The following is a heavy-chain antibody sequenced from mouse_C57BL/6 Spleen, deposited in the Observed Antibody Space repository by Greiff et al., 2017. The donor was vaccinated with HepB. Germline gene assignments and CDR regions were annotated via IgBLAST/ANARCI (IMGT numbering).Heavy chain of an antibody. J-gene: IGHJ2*01. CDR2: ISYDGSN. CDR1: GYSITSGYY. D-gene: IGHD1-1*01. CDR3: ASTYGSLYFDY. V-gene: IGHV3-6*01. Sequence: DVQLQESGPGLVKPSQSLSLTCSVTGYSITSGYYWNWIRQFPGNKLEWMGYISYDGSNNYNPSLKNRISITRDTSKNQFFLKLNSVTTEDTATYYCASTYGSLYFDYWGQGTTLTVSS.